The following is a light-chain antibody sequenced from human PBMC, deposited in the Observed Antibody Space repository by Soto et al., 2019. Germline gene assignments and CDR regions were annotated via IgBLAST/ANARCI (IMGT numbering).Light chain of an antibody. Sequence: EIVMTQSPATLSVSPGERATLSCRASQSVSSNLAWYQQKPGQAPRLLIYGASTRATGIPARFSGSGSGTEFTLTISRLQSEVFAVYYCQKYNNWPPITFGQGTRLEIK. CDR1: QSVSSN. CDR3: QKYNNWPPIT. CDR2: GAS. V-gene: IGKV3-15*01. J-gene: IGKJ5*01.